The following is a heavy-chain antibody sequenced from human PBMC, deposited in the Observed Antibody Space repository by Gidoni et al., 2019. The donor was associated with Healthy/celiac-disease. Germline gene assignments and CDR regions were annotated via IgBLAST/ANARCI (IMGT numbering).Heavy chain of an antibody. V-gene: IGHV1-2*02. CDR2: INPNIGGT. Sequence: QVQLVQSGAEVKKPGASGKVSCKASGDTFTGYYMHWVRQAPGQWLEWMGWINPNIGGTNYAQKFQGRVTMTRDTSISTAYMELSRLRSDDTAVYYCARSRTDCSGGSCYGYGMDVWGQGTTVTVSS. CDR1: GDTFTGYY. J-gene: IGHJ6*02. D-gene: IGHD2-15*01. CDR3: ARSRTDCSGGSCYGYGMDV.